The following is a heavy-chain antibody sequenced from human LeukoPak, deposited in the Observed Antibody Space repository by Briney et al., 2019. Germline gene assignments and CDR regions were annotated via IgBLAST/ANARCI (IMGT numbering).Heavy chain of an antibody. D-gene: IGHD5-24*01. CDR1: GFTLSTYS. J-gene: IGHJ4*02. CDR2: MTNSRSY. Sequence: PGGSLRLSCTVSGFTLSTYSLNWVRRAPGKGLEWVSLMTNSRSYYADSVKGRFTISRDNAKNSLDLVMSSLRVDDTAVYYCARDRGDGTQSPFNSWGQGTVVTVAS. CDR3: ARDRGDGTQSPFNS. V-gene: IGHV3-21*01.